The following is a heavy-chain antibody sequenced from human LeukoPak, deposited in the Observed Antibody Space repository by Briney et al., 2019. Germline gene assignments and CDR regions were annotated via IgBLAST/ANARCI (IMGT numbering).Heavy chain of an antibody. Sequence: PGGSLRLSCAAYGFTFSSYAMSWVRQAPGKGLEWVSAISGSGGSTYYADSVTGPVTISRDTSKHTLYLQMNGLRAEDTAVYYCAKCPYYDFWSGYPYYFDYWGQGTLVTVSS. V-gene: IGHV3-23*01. D-gene: IGHD3-3*01. J-gene: IGHJ4*02. CDR3: AKCPYYDFWSGYPYYFDY. CDR1: GFTFSSYA. CDR2: ISGSGGST.